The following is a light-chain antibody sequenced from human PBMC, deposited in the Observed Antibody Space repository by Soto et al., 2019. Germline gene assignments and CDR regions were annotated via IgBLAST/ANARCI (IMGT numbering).Light chain of an antibody. Sequence: QSVLTQPPSVSGAPGQRVTISCTGSISNIGAGYDVHGYQQLPGTAPKLLIYGNSNRPSGVPDRFSGSKSGTSASLAITGLQADDEADYYCQSYDSSVTLRVFGTGIKLTVL. CDR3: QSYDSSVTLRV. J-gene: IGLJ1*01. V-gene: IGLV1-40*01. CDR2: GNS. CDR1: ISNIGAGYD.